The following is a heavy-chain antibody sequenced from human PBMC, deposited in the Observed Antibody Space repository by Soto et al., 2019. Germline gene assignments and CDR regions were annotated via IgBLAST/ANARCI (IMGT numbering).Heavy chain of an antibody. D-gene: IGHD2-21*02. CDR1: GFTFSSYS. CDR3: ARVQYCGGDCYPLGAFDI. V-gene: IGHV3-48*02. J-gene: IGHJ3*02. CDR2: ISSSSSTI. Sequence: GGSLRLSCAASGFTFSSYSMNWVRQAPGEGLEWVSYISSSSSTIYYADSVKGRFTISRDNAKNSLYLQMNSLRDEDTAVYYCARVQYCGGDCYPLGAFDIWGQGTMVTVSS.